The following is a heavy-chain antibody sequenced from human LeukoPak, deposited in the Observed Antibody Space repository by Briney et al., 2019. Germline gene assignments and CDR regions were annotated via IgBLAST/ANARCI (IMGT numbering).Heavy chain of an antibody. CDR1: GGSISSGGYY. V-gene: IGHV4-31*03. D-gene: IGHD2-2*01. CDR3: ARAQAYCSSTSCNMDWFDP. Sequence: PSETLSLTCTVSGGSISSGGYYWSWIRQHPGKGLEWIGYIYYSGSTYYNPSLKSRVTISVDTSKNQFSLKLSSVTAADTAVYYCARAQAYCSSTSCNMDWFDPWGQGTLVTVSS. CDR2: IYYSGST. J-gene: IGHJ5*02.